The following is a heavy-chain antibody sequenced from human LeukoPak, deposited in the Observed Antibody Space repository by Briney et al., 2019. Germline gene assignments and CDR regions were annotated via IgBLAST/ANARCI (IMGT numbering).Heavy chain of an antibody. CDR1: GFTFSSYG. D-gene: IGHD3-10*01. CDR3: ARKSASGNYPLDY. V-gene: IGHV3-30*03. CDR2: ISYDGSNK. Sequence: GGSLRLSCAASGFTFSSYGMHWVRQAPGKGLEWVAVISYDGSNKYYADSVKGRFTISRDNSKNTLYLQMSSLRAEDTALYYCARKSASGNYPLDYWGQGTLVTVSS. J-gene: IGHJ4*02.